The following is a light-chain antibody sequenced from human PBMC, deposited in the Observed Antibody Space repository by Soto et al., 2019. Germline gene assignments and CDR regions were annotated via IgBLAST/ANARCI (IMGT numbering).Light chain of an antibody. J-gene: IGKJ2*01. CDR2: DVS. Sequence: DIQMTQSPATLSASVGDRVIITCRASQTVERWMAGYQQKPGKAPTLLISDVSTLERGVPSRFSGSGSATEFTLTISGLQPDDFATYYCQQYKDYVYTFGQGTKVESK. V-gene: IGKV1-5*01. CDR3: QQYKDYVYT. CDR1: QTVERW.